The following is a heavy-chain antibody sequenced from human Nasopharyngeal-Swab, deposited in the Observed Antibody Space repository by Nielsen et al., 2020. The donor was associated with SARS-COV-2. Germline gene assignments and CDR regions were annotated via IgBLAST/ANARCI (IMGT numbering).Heavy chain of an antibody. CDR2: IYSGGST. CDR1: GFTFSSYG. V-gene: IGHV3-53*01. CDR3: ARDLGTVGATSY. J-gene: IGHJ4*02. Sequence: GESLKISCAASGFTFSSYGMRWVRQAPGKGLEWVSVIYSGGSTYYADSVKGRFTISRDNSKNTLYLQMNSLRAEDTAVYYCARDLGTVGATSYWGQGTLVTVSS. D-gene: IGHD1-26*01.